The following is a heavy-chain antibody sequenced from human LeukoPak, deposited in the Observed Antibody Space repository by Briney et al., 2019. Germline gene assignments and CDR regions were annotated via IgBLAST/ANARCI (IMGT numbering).Heavy chain of an antibody. V-gene: IGHV3-21*01. Sequence: GGSLRLSCAASGFTFSSYGMHWVRQAPGKGLEWVSSISSSSSYIYYADSVKGRFTISRDNARNSLYLQMNSLRAEDTAVYYCASGRQLGYWGQGTLVTVSS. CDR2: ISSSSSYI. CDR1: GFTFSSYG. D-gene: IGHD6-13*01. J-gene: IGHJ4*02. CDR3: ASGRQLGY.